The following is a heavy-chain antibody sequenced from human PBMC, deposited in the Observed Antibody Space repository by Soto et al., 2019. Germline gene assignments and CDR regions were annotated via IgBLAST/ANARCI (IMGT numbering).Heavy chain of an antibody. J-gene: IGHJ6*02. CDR3: AKSIVGAIRSGMDV. CDR1: GFTFNSYG. CDR2: ISYDGSNK. Sequence: QVQLVESGGGVVQPGRSLRLSCAASGFTFNSYGMHWVRQAPGKGLEWVAVISYDGSNKYYADSVKGRFTISRDHSKNTLYLHMNSLRAEDTAVYYCAKSIVGAIRSGMDVWGQGTTVTVSS. V-gene: IGHV3-30*18. D-gene: IGHD1-26*01.